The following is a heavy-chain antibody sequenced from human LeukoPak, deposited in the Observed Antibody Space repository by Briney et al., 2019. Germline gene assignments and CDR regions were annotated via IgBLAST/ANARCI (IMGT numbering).Heavy chain of an antibody. V-gene: IGHV4-39*01. D-gene: IGHD3-3*01. J-gene: IGHJ4*02. CDR1: GGSISSSSYY. CDR3: ARHTVLSRDFWSGYLGGFAY. CDR2: IYYSGST. Sequence: SETLSLTCTVSGGSISSSSYYWGWIRQPPGKGLEWIGSIYYSGSTYYNPSLKSRVTISVDTSKNQFSLKLSSVTAADTAVYYCARHTVLSRDFWSGYLGGFAYSGQGTLVSVSP.